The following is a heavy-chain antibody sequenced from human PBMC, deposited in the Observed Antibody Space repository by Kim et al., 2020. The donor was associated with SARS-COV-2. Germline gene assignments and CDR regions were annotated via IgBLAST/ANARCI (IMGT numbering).Heavy chain of an antibody. CDR3: ATVKGYYYDSSGYYHFDY. D-gene: IGHD3-22*01. J-gene: IGHJ4*02. Sequence: KSRVTISVDTSKNQFSLKLSSVTAADTAVYYCATVKGYYYDSSGYYHFDYWGQGTLVTVSS. V-gene: IGHV4-34*01.